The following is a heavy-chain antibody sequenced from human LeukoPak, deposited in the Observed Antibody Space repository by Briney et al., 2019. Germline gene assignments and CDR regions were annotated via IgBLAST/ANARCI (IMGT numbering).Heavy chain of an antibody. CDR2: ISGSGDST. J-gene: IGHJ4*02. Sequence: GGSLRLSCAASGFTFSSYAMSWVRQAPGKGLEWVSVISGSGDSTYYADSVKGRFTISRDNSKNTLYLQMNSLRAEDTAVYYCASGRDYSSGWYQFDDLDYWGQGTLVTVSS. V-gene: IGHV3-23*01. CDR1: GFTFSSYA. CDR3: ASGRDYSSGWYQFDDLDY. D-gene: IGHD6-19*01.